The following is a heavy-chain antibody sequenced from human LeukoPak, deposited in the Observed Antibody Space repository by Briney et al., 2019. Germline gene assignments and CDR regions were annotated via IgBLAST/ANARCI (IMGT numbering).Heavy chain of an antibody. Sequence: SETLSLTCAVYGGSFSGYYWSWIRQPPGKGLEWIGEINHSGSTNYNPSLKSRVTISVDTSKNQFSLKLSSVTAADTAVYYCARYSGSYYTAAFDIWGQGTMVTVSS. CDR3: ARYSGSYYTAAFDI. J-gene: IGHJ3*02. D-gene: IGHD1-26*01. CDR1: GGSFSGYY. CDR2: INHSGST. V-gene: IGHV4-34*01.